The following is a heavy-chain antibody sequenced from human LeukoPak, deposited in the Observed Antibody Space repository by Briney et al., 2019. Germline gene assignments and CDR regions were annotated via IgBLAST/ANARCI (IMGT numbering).Heavy chain of an antibody. CDR1: GYTFTGYY. CDR2: INPNSGGT. V-gene: IGHV1-2*02. D-gene: IGHD6-13*01. Sequence: ASVKVSCKASGYTFTGYYMHWVRQAPGQGLEWMGWINPNSGGTNYAQKFQGRVTITADKSTSTAYMELSSLRSEDTAVYYCARDEQLASFDHKTLDYWGQGTLVTVSS. J-gene: IGHJ4*02. CDR3: ARDEQLASFDHKTLDY.